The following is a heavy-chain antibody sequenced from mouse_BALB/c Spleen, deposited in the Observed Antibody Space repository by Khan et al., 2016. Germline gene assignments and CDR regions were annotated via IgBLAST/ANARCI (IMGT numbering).Heavy chain of an antibody. CDR2: INTYTGEP. D-gene: IGHD1-1*01. Sequence: QMQLVQSGPELKKPGETVKISCKASGYTFTNYGMNWVKQAPGKGLKWMAWINTYTGEPTYADDFKGRFAFSLETSASTAYLQINNLKNEDTATYFCGRDGKRPLAYWGQGTLVTVSA. CDR1: GYTFTNYG. V-gene: IGHV9-3-1*01. J-gene: IGHJ3*01. CDR3: GRDGKRPLAY.